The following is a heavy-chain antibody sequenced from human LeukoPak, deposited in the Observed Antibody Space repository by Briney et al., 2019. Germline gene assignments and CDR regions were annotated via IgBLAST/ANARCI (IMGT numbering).Heavy chain of an antibody. V-gene: IGHV4-59*08. D-gene: IGHD2-15*01. Sequence: SETLSLTCADSGGSISSYYWSWSRQPPEKGLEWIGYIYYSGSTKYNPYLKSRVTISVDTSKNQFSLKLSSVTAADTAVYYCARQSCSGGSCYPRPYWYFDLWGRGTLVTVSS. J-gene: IGHJ2*01. CDR1: GGSISSYY. CDR2: IYYSGST. CDR3: ARQSCSGGSCYPRPYWYFDL.